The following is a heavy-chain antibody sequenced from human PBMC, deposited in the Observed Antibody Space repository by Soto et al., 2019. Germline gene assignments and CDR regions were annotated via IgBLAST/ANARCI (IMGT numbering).Heavy chain of an antibody. D-gene: IGHD3-3*01. Sequence: GGSLRLSCAASGFTFSSYGMHWVRQAPGKGLEWVAVISYDGSNKYYADSVKGRFTISRDNSKNTLYLQMNSLRAEDTAVYYCAKAVDFWSGYLYGMDVWGQGTTVTVSS. CDR1: GFTFSSYG. CDR2: ISYDGSNK. J-gene: IGHJ6*02. V-gene: IGHV3-30*18. CDR3: AKAVDFWSGYLYGMDV.